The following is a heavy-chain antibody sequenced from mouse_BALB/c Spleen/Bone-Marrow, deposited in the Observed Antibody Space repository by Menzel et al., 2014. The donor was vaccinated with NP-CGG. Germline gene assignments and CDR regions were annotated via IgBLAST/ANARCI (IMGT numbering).Heavy chain of an antibody. Sequence: VQLLQSGAELVKPGASVKLSSKASGYTFTNYWMHWVKQRPGQGLEWIGEINPSNGRTNYNEKFKSKATLTVDKSSSTAYMQLSSLTSEDSAVYYCARGFDYWGQGTTLTVSS. CDR1: GYTFTNYW. V-gene: IGHV1S81*02. CDR2: INPSNGRT. J-gene: IGHJ2*01. CDR3: ARGFDY.